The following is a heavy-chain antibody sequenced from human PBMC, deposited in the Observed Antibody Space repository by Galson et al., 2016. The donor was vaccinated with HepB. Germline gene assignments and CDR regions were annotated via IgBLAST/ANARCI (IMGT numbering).Heavy chain of an antibody. CDR2: ISYDGSNK. V-gene: IGHV3-30*04. CDR3: ARTFAPNLYSYGYGRWFDP. CDR1: GFTFSSCA. J-gene: IGHJ5*02. Sequence: SLRLSCAASGFTFSSCAMHWVRQAPGKGLEWVAVISYDGSNKYYADSVKGRFTISRDNSKNTLYLQMNSLRAEDTAVYYCARTFAPNLYSYGYGRWFDPWGQGTLVTVSS. D-gene: IGHD5-18*01.